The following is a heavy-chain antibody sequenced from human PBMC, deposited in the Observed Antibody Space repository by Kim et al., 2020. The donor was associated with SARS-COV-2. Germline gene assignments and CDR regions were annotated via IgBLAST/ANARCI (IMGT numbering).Heavy chain of an antibody. CDR2: TSSSSSYI. J-gene: IGHJ6*02. V-gene: IGHV3-21*01. D-gene: IGHD2-2*01. Sequence: GGSLRLSCAASAFTFSSYRMNWVRQAPGKGLEWVSSTSSSSSYIYYADSVKGRSTIPRYNAKNPLYLQMNSLRTEDTTVYYCAREVLPNFVDIVVVPAPELFYYYYGMDVWGQGTTVVVSS. CDR3: AREVLPNFVDIVVVPAPELFYYYYGMDV. CDR1: AFTFSSYR.